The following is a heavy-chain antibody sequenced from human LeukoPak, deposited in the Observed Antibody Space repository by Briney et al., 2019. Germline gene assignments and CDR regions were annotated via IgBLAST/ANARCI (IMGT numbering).Heavy chain of an antibody. Sequence: GGSLRLSCAASGFTVSSNYMSWVRQAPGKGLEGVSVIYSGGSTYYADSVKGRFTISRDNSKNPLYLQMTSLRAEDTAVYYCARWDSSGYDAFDIWGQGTMVTVSS. J-gene: IGHJ3*02. CDR1: GFTVSSNY. D-gene: IGHD3-22*01. CDR2: IYSGGST. CDR3: ARWDSSGYDAFDI. V-gene: IGHV3-66*01.